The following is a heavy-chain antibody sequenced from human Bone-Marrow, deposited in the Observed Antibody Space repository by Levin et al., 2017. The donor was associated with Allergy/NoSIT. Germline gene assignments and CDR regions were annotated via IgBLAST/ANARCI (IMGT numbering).Heavy chain of an antibody. CDR1: GFTLGSYS. CDR3: ARDVGGWYTYFYF. CDR2: ISENGKNI. J-gene: IGHJ4*02. Sequence: GESLKISCAASGFTLGSYSMNWVRQAPGKGLEWLSFISENGKNIYYADSVKGRFTMSKDDAQNSVFLQMDSLRVDDTAVYYCARDVGGWYTYFYFWGRGTLVTVSS. V-gene: IGHV3-48*04. D-gene: IGHD3-3*01.